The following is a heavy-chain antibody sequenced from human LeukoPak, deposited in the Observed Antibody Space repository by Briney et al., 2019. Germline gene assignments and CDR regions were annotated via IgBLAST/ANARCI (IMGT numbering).Heavy chain of an antibody. CDR1: GFTLTHYN. CDR2: ISSSSSTI. Sequence: GGSLRLSCAASGFTLTHYNMNWVRQAPGKGLEWVSYISSSSSTIYYADSVKGRFTISRDNAKNSLYLQMNSLRAEDTAVYYCARVHDFWSGYQMRHYMDVWGKGTTVTVSS. CDR3: ARVHDFWSGYQMRHYMDV. D-gene: IGHD3-3*01. V-gene: IGHV3-48*04. J-gene: IGHJ6*03.